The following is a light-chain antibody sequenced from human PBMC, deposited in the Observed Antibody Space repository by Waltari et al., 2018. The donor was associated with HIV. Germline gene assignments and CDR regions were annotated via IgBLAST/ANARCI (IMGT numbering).Light chain of an antibody. CDR3: GTWDSSLSAGV. CDR2: DNN. Sequence: QSVLTQPPSVSAAPGQKVTISCSGTSSNIGNPYVSWSQKLPGTAPKLLIYDNNKRPSGIPDRFSGSKSGTSATLGITGLQTGDEADYYCGTWDSSLSAGVIGGGTKLTVL. V-gene: IGLV1-51*01. CDR1: SSNIGNPY. J-gene: IGLJ2*01.